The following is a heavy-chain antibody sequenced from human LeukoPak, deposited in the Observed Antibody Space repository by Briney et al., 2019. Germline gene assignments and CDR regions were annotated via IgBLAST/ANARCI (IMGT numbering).Heavy chain of an antibody. CDR3: AKGGYSYGFLFDY. D-gene: IGHD5-18*01. CDR2: ISGSGGST. V-gene: IGHV3-23*01. CDR1: GFTVSSNY. Sequence: GGSLRLSCAVSGFTVSSNYMSWVRQAPGKGLEWVSGISGSGGSTYYADSVKGRFTISRDNSKNTLYLQMNSLRAEDTAVYYCAKGGYSYGFLFDYWGQGTLVTVSS. J-gene: IGHJ4*02.